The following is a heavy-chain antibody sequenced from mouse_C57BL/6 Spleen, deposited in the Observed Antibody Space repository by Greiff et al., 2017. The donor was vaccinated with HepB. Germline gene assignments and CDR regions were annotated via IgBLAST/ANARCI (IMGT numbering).Heavy chain of an antibody. CDR2: IDPSDSET. V-gene: IGHV1-52*01. J-gene: IGHJ3*01. CDR1: GYTFTSYW. Sequence: QVQLKQPGAELVRPGSSVKLSCKASGYTFTSYWMHWVKQRPIQGLEWIGNIDPSDSETHYNQKFKDKATLTVDKSSSTAYMQLSSLTSEDSAVYYCARGDYGSSEAWFAYWGQGTLVTVSA. CDR3: ARGDYGSSEAWFAY. D-gene: IGHD1-1*01.